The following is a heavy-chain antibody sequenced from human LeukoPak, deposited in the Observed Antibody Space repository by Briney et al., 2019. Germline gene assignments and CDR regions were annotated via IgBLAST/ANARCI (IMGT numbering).Heavy chain of an antibody. CDR3: ATLRGVYRFAAFDI. CDR2: INPNSGGT. J-gene: IGHJ3*02. V-gene: IGHV1-2*02. Sequence: GASVKVSCKASGYTFTGYYMHWVRQAPGQGLEWMGWINPNSGGTNYAQKFQGRVTMTRDTSISTAYMELSRLRSDDTAVYYCATLRGVYRFAAFDIWGQGTMVTASS. CDR1: GYTFTGYY. D-gene: IGHD3-10*01.